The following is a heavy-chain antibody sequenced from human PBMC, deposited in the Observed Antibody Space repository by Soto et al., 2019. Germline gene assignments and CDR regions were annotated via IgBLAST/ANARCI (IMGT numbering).Heavy chain of an antibody. CDR2: IYWDDDK. CDR1: GFSLTTSGVG. D-gene: IGHD3-3*01. CDR3: AHRVLRTVFGLVTTTAIYFDF. Sequence: QITLNESGPTQVKPRQTLTLTCTFSGFSLTTSGVGVGWIRQSPGKAPEWLALIYWDDDKRYSPSLKSRLTITKDTSKIQVVLTMADLDPEDTATYYCAHRVLRTVFGLVTTTAIYFDFWGQGTPVAVSS. J-gene: IGHJ4*02. V-gene: IGHV2-5*02.